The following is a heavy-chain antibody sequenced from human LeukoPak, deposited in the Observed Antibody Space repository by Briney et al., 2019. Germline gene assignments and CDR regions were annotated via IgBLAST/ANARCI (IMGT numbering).Heavy chain of an antibody. V-gene: IGHV4-59*08. CDR3: ARHLAPSSGYLTLDY. CDR2: IYHSGST. Sequence: SETLSLTCTVSGGSISPYYWSWIRQPPGKGLEWIGHIYHSGSTNYNPSLKSRLTISVDTSKNQLSLKLSSVTAADTAVYCCARHLAPSSGYLTLDYWGQGTLVTVSS. CDR1: GGSISPYY. J-gene: IGHJ4*02. D-gene: IGHD3-22*01.